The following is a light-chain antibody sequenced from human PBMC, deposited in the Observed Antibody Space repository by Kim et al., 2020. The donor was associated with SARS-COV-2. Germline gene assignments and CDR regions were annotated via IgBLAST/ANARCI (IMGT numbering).Light chain of an antibody. CDR2: DAS. V-gene: IGKV1-33*01. CDR1: QDISTY. J-gene: IGKJ5*01. Sequence: ASVGDRVTITCQASQDISTYLNWDQQKPGKAPKLLIYDASNLETGVPSRFSGSASGTDFTFTITSLQPEDIATYYCQQYDDLPITFGQGTRLEIK. CDR3: QQYDDLPIT.